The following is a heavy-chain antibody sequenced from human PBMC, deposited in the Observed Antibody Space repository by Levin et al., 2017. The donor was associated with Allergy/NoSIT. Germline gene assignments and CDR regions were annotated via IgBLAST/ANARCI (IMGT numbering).Heavy chain of an antibody. V-gene: IGHV2-26*01. CDR3: ARIPLSGSYYESYFDY. J-gene: IGHJ4*02. Sequence: SGPTLVKPTETLTLTCTVSGFSLSNARMGVSWIRQPPGKALEWLAHIFSNDEKSYSTSLKSRLTISKDTSKSQVVLTMTNMDPVDTATYYCARIPLSGSYYESYFDYWGQGTLVTVSS. CDR2: IFSNDEK. D-gene: IGHD3-10*01. CDR1: GFSLSNARMG.